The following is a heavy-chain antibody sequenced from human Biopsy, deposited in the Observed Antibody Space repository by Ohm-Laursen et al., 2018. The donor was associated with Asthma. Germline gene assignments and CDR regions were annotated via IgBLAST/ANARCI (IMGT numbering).Heavy chain of an antibody. CDR3: SRDGPDLPTELDY. V-gene: IGHV3-21*01. Sequence: SLSLSCAASGFTFTHYNMNWVRHAPGKGLEWVSSITDTSRYIKYADSVKGRFTISRDNAKNSLYLQMNSLRAEDTAVYYCSRDGPDLPTELDYWGPGTLVTVSS. D-gene: IGHD1-14*01. CDR2: ITDTSRYI. J-gene: IGHJ4*02. CDR1: GFTFTHYN.